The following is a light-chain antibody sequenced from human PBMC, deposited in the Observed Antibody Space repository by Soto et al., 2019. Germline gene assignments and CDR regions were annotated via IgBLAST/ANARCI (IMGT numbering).Light chain of an antibody. J-gene: IGLJ1*01. CDR1: SSDVGGYNY. Sequence: QSVLTQPPSASGSPGQSVTISCTGTSSDVGGYNYVSWYQQHPGKAPKLMIYEVTKRPSGVPDRFSGSKSGNTASLTVSGLRAEDEADYFCKSYAGSNTYVFGSGTKLTVL. V-gene: IGLV2-8*01. CDR3: KSYAGSNTYV. CDR2: EVT.